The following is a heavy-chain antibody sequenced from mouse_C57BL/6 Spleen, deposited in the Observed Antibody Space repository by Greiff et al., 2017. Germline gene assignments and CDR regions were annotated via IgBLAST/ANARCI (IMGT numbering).Heavy chain of an antibody. CDR1: GYTFTSYG. J-gene: IGHJ1*03. D-gene: IGHD1-1*01. Sequence: VQLQQSGAELVRPGSSVKMSCKTSGYTFTSYGINWVKQRPGQGLEWIGYINIGNGYTEYNEKFKGKATLTSDKSSSTAYMQLSSLTSEDSAISVCDRGEHVSSCCWYFDVWGKGTTVTVSS. V-gene: IGHV1-58*01. CDR2: INIGNGYT. CDR3: DRGEHVSSCCWYFDV.